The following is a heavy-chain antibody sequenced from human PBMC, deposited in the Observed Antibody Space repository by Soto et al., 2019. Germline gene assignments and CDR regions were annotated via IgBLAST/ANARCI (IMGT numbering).Heavy chain of an antibody. Sequence: QVHLVQSGAEVKKPGASVKVSCKGSGYTFTSYGITWVRQAPGQGLEWMGWISVHNGNTDYARKLQGRVTVTRDTSTSTAYMELRSLRSDDTAVYYCARGRYGDYWGQGALVTVSS. V-gene: IGHV1-18*01. CDR1: GYTFTSYG. J-gene: IGHJ4*02. CDR2: ISVHNGNT. CDR3: ARGRYGDY. D-gene: IGHD1-1*01.